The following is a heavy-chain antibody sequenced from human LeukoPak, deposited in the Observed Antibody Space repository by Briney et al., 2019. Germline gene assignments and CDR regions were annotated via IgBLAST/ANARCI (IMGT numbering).Heavy chain of an antibody. V-gene: IGHV3-21*01. CDR3: ARAYSETYGLGYYYMDV. CDR2: ISSSSSYI. D-gene: IGHD1-26*01. Sequence: GGSLRLSCAASGFTFNTYSMNWVRHAPGKGLEWVSSISSSSSYIYYADSVKGRFTISRDNAKNSLYLQMNSLRAEDTAVYYCARAYSETYGLGYYYMDVWGKGTTVTISS. CDR1: GFTFNTYS. J-gene: IGHJ6*03.